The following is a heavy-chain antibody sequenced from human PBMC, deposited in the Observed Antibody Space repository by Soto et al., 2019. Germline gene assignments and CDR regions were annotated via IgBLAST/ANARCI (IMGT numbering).Heavy chain of an antibody. CDR2: IIPMVGMA. J-gene: IGHJ4*02. D-gene: IGHD3-10*01. CDR3: ATHYGSGSTLFDY. CDR1: GDTFSFYT. V-gene: IGHV1-69*02. Sequence: QVQLVQSGAEVKKPGSSVRLSCTASGDTFSFYTISWVRQAPGQGPEWMGRIIPMVGMADYPQKFQGRVPISANKATSTAYMVLCSLRSDDTAVYFCATHYGSGSTLFDYWGQGTLGTVSS.